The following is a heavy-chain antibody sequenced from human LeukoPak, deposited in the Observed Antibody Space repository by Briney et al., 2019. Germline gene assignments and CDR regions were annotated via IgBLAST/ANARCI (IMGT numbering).Heavy chain of an antibody. CDR2: LSSGDNT. D-gene: IGHD2-2*01. Sequence: GGSLRLSCAASGFNVNSYYMSWVRQAPGRGLEWVSALSSGDNTHYADSVNGRFTISRDNSKNTLYLQLNSLRAEDTAVYYCARRYCSTCPTGHAFDLWGQGTMVTVSS. CDR3: ARRYCSTCPTGHAFDL. CDR1: GFNVNSYY. V-gene: IGHV3-53*01. J-gene: IGHJ3*01.